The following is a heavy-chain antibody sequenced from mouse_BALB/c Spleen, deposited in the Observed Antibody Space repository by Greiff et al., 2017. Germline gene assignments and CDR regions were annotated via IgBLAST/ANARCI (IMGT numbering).Heavy chain of an antibody. Sequence: DVMLVESGGGLVQPGGSRKLSCAASGFTFSSFGMHWVRQAPEKGLEWVAYISSGSSTIYYADTVKGRFTISRDNPKNTLFLQMTSLRSEDTAMYYCARSPITTVVGQAMDYWGQGTSVTVSS. J-gene: IGHJ4*01. CDR3: ARSPITTVVGQAMDY. CDR2: ISSGSSTI. CDR1: GFTFSSFG. D-gene: IGHD1-1*01. V-gene: IGHV5-17*02.